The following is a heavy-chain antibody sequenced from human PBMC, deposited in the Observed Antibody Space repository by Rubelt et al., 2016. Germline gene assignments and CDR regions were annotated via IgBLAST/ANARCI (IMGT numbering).Heavy chain of an antibody. CDR2: ISYSGTT. Sequence: QEPLQESGPGLVKPSETLSLTCTVSDASISSYYWSWIRQPPGKGLEWIGYISYSGTTNYNPSLKSRVTISVDTSKGPVSLKRTSVTAADTALYYCAGALRGYSYGPFDSWGQGTLVTVSA. D-gene: IGHD5-18*01. CDR1: DASISSYY. J-gene: IGHJ4*02. CDR3: AGALRGYSYGPFDS. V-gene: IGHV4-59*01.